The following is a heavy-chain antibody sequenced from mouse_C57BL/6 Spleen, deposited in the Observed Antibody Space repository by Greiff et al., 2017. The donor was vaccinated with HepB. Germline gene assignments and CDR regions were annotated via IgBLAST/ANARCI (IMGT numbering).Heavy chain of an antibody. V-gene: IGHV1-85*01. J-gene: IGHJ4*01. CDR2: IYPRDGST. CDR1: GYTFTSYD. CDR3: ARRYYYGSSYEGDYAMDY. D-gene: IGHD1-1*01. Sequence: LQESGPELVKPGASVKLSCKASGYTFTSYDINWVKQRPGQGLEWIGWIYPRDGSTKYNEKFKGKATLTVDTSSSTAYMELHSLTSEDSAVYFCARRYYYGSSYEGDYAMDYWGQGTSVTVSS.